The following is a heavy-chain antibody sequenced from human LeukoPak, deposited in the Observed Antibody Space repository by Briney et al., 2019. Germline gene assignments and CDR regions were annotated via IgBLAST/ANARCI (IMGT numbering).Heavy chain of an antibody. CDR2: ISGSGGST. D-gene: IGHD2-8*01. V-gene: IGHV3-23*01. CDR1: GFTFSSYG. Sequence: GGSLRLSCAASGFTFSSYGMSWVRQAPGKGLEWVTAISGSGGSTCYADSVKGRFTISRDNSKNTLYLQMNSLRAEDTAVYYCAKDGVPSRYFGRNYFDYWGQGTLVTVSS. CDR3: AKDGVPSRYFGRNYFDY. J-gene: IGHJ4*02.